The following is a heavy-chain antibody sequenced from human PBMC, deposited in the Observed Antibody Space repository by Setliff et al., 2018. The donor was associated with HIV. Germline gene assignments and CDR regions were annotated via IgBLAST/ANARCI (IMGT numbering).Heavy chain of an antibody. CDR3: ATKLELGAGYFFDY. V-gene: IGHV1-8*02. D-gene: IGHD1-7*01. Sequence: GASVKVSCKTSGYTFTNYDINWVRQATGQGLELMGWMNPNTGKTVYAQKFQGRVTMTNNASISTAYMELSSLRSEDTAVYYCATKLELGAGYFFDYWGQGTLVTVSS. CDR2: MNPNTGKT. J-gene: IGHJ4*02. CDR1: GYTFTNYD.